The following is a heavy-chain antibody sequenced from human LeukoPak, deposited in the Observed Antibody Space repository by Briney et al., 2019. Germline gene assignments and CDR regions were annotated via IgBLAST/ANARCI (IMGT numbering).Heavy chain of an antibody. J-gene: IGHJ1*01. CDR1: GYTFTSYG. V-gene: IGHV1-18*01. CDR3: ARDSRFIAAAAEYFQH. Sequence: ASVKVSCKASGYTFTSYGISWVRQAPGQGLERMGWISAYNGNTNYAQKLQGRVTMTTDTSTSTAYMELRSLRSDDTAVYYCARDSRFIAAAAEYFQHWGQGTLVTVSS. CDR2: ISAYNGNT. D-gene: IGHD6-13*01.